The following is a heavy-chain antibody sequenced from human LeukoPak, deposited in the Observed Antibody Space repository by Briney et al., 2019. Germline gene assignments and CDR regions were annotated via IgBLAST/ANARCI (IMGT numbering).Heavy chain of an antibody. CDR1: GGSISSSY. J-gene: IGHJ4*02. D-gene: IGHD4-17*01. Sequence: NPSETLSLTCTVSGGSISSSYWSWIRQPPGQGLEWIGYIYYTGSTNHNPSLKSRVTISVDTSKNQFSLKLNSVTAADTAVYYCARDRAVTDGHFDYWGQGTLVTVSS. CDR3: ARDRAVTDGHFDY. CDR2: IYYTGST. V-gene: IGHV4-59*12.